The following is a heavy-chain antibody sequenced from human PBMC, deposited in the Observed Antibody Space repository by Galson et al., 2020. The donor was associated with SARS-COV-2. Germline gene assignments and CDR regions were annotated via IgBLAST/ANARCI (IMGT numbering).Heavy chain of an antibody. D-gene: IGHD3-10*01. V-gene: IGHV3-21*01. CDR2: ISSSSSYI. CDR1: EFTFSSYS. J-gene: IGHJ6*03. Sequence: NSGGSLRLSCEASEFTFSSYSMNWVRQAPGKGLEWVSSISSSSSYISYADSVKGRFTISRDDAKNSLDLQMNSLRAEDTAVYYCARDESAMVRGVRYQYYYMDVGGKGTTVTISS. CDR3: ARDESAMVRGVRYQYYYMDV.